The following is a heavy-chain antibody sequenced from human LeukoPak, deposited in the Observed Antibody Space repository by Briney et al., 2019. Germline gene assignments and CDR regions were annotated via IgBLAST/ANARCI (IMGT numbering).Heavy chain of an antibody. CDR3: ARRDGWDYYYFMDV. D-gene: IGHD2-2*03. CDR2: ISSSSSYI. CDR1: RFTLSTYT. Sequence: GGSLRLSCAASRFTLSTYTMYWVRQAPGKGLEWVSSISSSSSYIYYADSVKGRFTISRDNAKNSLYLQMNSLRAEDTVVYYCARRDGWDYYYFMDVWGKGTTVTVSS. J-gene: IGHJ6*03. V-gene: IGHV3-21*01.